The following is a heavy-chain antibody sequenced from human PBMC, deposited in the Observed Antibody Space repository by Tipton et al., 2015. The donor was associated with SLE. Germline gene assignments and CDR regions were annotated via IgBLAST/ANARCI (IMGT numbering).Heavy chain of an antibody. CDR2: ISGSGGST. CDR3: AKDRDVVVVAATPPFDY. V-gene: IGHV3-23*01. J-gene: IGHJ4*02. Sequence: GSLRLSCAASGFTFSSYGMSWVRQAPGKGLEWVSAISGSGGSTYYADSVKGRFTISRDNSKNTLYLQMNSLRAEDTAVYYCAKDRDVVVVAATPPFDYWGQGTLVTVSS. D-gene: IGHD2-15*01. CDR1: GFTFSSYG.